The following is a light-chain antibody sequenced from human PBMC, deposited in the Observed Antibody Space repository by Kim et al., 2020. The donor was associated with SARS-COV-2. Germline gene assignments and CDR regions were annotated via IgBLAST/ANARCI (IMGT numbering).Light chain of an antibody. J-gene: IGKJ1*01. V-gene: IGKV3-20*01. CDR2: AAS. Sequence: ASGERAALSCRSSQSLSSNSLAWYQQNPGQAPRLLIYAASSRATGIPDRFSGSGSGTQFTLTIRRLEPEDFAMYYCQQYEGSSKTFGHGTKVDIK. CDR1: QSLSSNS. CDR3: QQYEGSSKT.